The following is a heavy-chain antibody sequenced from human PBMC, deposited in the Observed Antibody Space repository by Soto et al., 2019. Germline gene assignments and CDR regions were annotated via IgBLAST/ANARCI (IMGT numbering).Heavy chain of an antibody. Sequence: QLQLQESGSGLVKPSQTLSLTCAVSGGSISSGGYSWSWIRQPPGKVLEWIGYIYYSGRTYYNPSLKSRVTISVDRSKNQFSLKLSSVTAADTAVYYCAREAPVVGDAFDIWGQGTMVTVSS. V-gene: IGHV4-30-2*01. J-gene: IGHJ3*02. CDR2: IYYSGRT. D-gene: IGHD3-22*01. CDR3: AREAPVVGDAFDI. CDR1: GGSISSGGYS.